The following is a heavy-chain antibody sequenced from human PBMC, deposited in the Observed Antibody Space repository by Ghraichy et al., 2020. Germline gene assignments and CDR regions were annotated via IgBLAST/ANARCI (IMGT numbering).Heavy chain of an antibody. J-gene: IGHJ6*03. V-gene: IGHV4-59*08. CDR3: ARLRLDWRTDYYYYYMDV. Sequence: SETLSLTCTVSGGSISSYYWSWIRQPPGKGLEWIGYIYYSGSTNYNPSLKSRVTISVDTSKNQFSLKLSSVTAADTAVYYCARLRLDWRTDYYYYYMDVWGKGTTVTVSS. CDR2: IYYSGST. CDR1: GGSISSYY. D-gene: IGHD3/OR15-3a*01.